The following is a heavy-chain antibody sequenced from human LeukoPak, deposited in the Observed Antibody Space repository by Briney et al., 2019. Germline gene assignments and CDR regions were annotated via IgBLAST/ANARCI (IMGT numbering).Heavy chain of an antibody. CDR3: AKGGYYYDSSGYPFDY. D-gene: IGHD3-22*01. J-gene: IGHJ4*02. CDR2: INPNRGGT. Sequence: ASVKDSCMPSVYTFTGYYMHSVRQAPGRGGEWMGWINPNRGGTNYAQKLQGRVTMSRDTSISTLYMELSRLRADDTAVYYCAKGGYYYDSSGYPFDYWGQGTLVTVSS. CDR1: VYTFTGYY. V-gene: IGHV1-2*02.